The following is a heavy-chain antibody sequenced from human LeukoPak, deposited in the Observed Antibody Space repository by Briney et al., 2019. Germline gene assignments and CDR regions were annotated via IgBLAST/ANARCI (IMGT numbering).Heavy chain of an antibody. J-gene: IGHJ6*02. Sequence: PGGSLRLSCAASGFTFSSYAMSWVRQAPGKGLEWVSAISGSGGSTYYADSVKGRFTISRDNSKNTLYLQMNSLRAEDTAVYYCAKAVNSGCDYYYYYGMDVWGQGTTVTVSS. D-gene: IGHD5-12*01. CDR1: GFTFSSYA. CDR2: ISGSGGST. V-gene: IGHV3-23*01. CDR3: AKAVNSGCDYYYYYGMDV.